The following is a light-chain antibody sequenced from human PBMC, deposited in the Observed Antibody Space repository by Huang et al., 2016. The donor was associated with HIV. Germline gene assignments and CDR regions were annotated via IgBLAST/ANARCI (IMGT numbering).Light chain of an antibody. CDR2: DAS. V-gene: IGKV3-11*01. CDR1: QSVSSY. J-gene: IGKJ2*02. CDR3: QQRSNWPLCT. Sequence: EIVLTQSPATLSLSPGERATLSCRASQSVSSYLAWYQQKPGQAPRLLIYDASNRATGIPARFRGSGSWTDFTLTIISLAPEDFAVYYCQQRSNWPLCTFGQGTKLEIK.